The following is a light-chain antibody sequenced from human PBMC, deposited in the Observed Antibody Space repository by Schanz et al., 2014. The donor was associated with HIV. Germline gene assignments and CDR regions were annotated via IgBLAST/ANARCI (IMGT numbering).Light chain of an antibody. V-gene: IGKV3-20*01. CDR1: QDVNNNY. Sequence: EIVLTQSPGTLSLSPGDKATLSCRASQDVNNNYLAWYQQKPGQAPRLLIYAASSRATGIPDRFSGSGSGTDFTLTISRLEPEDFAVYYCQHYGGSFGPGTKVDAK. CDR2: AAS. CDR3: QHYGGS. J-gene: IGKJ3*01.